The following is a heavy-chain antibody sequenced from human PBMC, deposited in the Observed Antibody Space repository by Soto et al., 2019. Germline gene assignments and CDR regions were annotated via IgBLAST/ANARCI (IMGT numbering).Heavy chain of an antibody. V-gene: IGHV1-69*13. Sequence: SVKVSCKASGGTFSSYAISWVRQAPGQGLEWMGGIIPIFGTANYAQKFQGRVTITADESTSTAYMELSSLRSEDTAVYYCASGGPFDYGDYERPNDRDCYYCGMDVWGQGTTVTVSS. CDR1: GGTFSSYA. CDR3: ASGGPFDYGDYERPNDRDCYYCGMDV. D-gene: IGHD4-17*01. CDR2: IIPIFGTA. J-gene: IGHJ6*02.